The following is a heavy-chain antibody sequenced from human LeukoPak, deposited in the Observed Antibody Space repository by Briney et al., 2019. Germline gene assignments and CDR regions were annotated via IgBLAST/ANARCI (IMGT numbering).Heavy chain of an antibody. CDR3: ARGSRSIAIARGGYYYYYYMDV. J-gene: IGHJ6*03. CDR2: IIPIFGTA. CDR1: GGTFSSYA. D-gene: IGHD6-6*01. Sequence: GSSVKVSCKASGGTFSSYAISWVRQAPGQGLEWMGRIIPIFGTANYAQKFQGRVTITTDESTSTAYMELSSLRSEDTAVYYCARGSRSIAIARGGYYYYYYMDVWGKGTTVTVSS. V-gene: IGHV1-69*05.